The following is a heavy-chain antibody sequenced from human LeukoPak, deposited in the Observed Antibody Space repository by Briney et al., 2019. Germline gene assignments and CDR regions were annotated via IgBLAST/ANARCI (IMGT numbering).Heavy chain of an antibody. CDR2: ISAYNGNT. CDR3: AKDSVAARRRGGYYYYYMDG. Sequence: ASVKVSFKASGYTFTIYGISWVRQAPGQGLEWMGWISAYNGNTNYAQKLQGRVTMTTDTSTSTAYMELRSLRSDDTAVYYCAKDSVAARRRGGYYYYYMDGWGKGTTVTVS. V-gene: IGHV1-18*01. J-gene: IGHJ6*03. CDR1: GYTFTIYG. D-gene: IGHD6-6*01.